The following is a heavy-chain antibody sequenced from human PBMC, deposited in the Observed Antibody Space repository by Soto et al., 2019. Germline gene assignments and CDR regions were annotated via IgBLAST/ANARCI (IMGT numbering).Heavy chain of an antibody. V-gene: IGHV4-34*01. CDR1: GGSFSGYY. D-gene: IGHD4-4*01. Sequence: PSETLSLTCAVYGGSFSGYYWSWIRQPPGKGLEWIGEINHSRSTNYNPSLKSRVTISVDTSKNQFSLKLSSVTAADTAVYYCASRGGYDYSTRLTYYYGMDVWGQGTTVTVSS. CDR3: ASRGGYDYSTRLTYYYGMDV. CDR2: INHSRST. J-gene: IGHJ6*02.